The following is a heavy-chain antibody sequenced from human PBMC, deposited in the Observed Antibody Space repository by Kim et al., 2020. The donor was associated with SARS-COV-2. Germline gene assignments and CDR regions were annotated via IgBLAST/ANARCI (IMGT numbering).Heavy chain of an antibody. J-gene: IGHJ4*02. D-gene: IGHD6-25*01. CDR3: AKGRVAAYGADGGFDS. Sequence: GGSLRLSCAASGLTFSSYGIHWVRQAPGKGLEWVTVISYDGSNKYYADSVKGRFSISRDNSKKTLYLQMSGLRAEDTAVYYCAKGRVAAYGADGGFDSWGQGTLVTVSS. V-gene: IGHV3-30*18. CDR1: GLTFSSYG. CDR2: ISYDGSNK.